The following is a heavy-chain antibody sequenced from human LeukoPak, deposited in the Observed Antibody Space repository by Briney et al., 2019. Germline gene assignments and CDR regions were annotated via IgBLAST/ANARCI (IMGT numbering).Heavy chain of an antibody. V-gene: IGHV4-59*01. CDR3: ARETGTTLSYFDY. CDR1: GGSISSYY. J-gene: IGHJ4*02. CDR2: IYYSGST. Sequence: SETLSLTCTVSGGSISSYYWSWIRQPPGKGLEWIGYIYYSGSTNYNPSPKSRVTISVDTSKNQFSLKLSSVTAADTAVYYCARETGTTLSYFDYWGQGTLVTVSS. D-gene: IGHD1-1*01.